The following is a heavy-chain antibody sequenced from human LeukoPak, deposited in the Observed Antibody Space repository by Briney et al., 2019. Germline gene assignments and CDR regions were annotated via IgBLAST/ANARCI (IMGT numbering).Heavy chain of an antibody. D-gene: IGHD2-21*02. CDR3: ARGPYCGGDCYSADY. CDR2: IYYSGST. V-gene: IGHV4-31*03. CDR1: GGSISSGGYY. Sequence: PSQTLSLTCTVSGGSISSGGYYWSWIRQHPGKGLEWIGYIYYSGSTYYNPSLKSRVTISVDTSKNQFSLKLSSVTAAGTAVYYCARGPYCGGDCYSADYWGQGTLVTVSS. J-gene: IGHJ4*02.